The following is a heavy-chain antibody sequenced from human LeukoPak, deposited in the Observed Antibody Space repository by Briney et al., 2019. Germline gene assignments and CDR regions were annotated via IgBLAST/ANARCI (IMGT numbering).Heavy chain of an antibody. J-gene: IGHJ4*02. CDR3: AKGDSGSYYVYFDY. CDR2: IWYDGSNK. V-gene: IGHV3-33*06. CDR1: GFTFSSYG. Sequence: GGSLRLSCAASGFTFSSYGMHWVRQAPGKGLEWVAVIWYDGSNKYYADSVKGRFTISRDNSKNTLYLQMNSLRAEDTAVYYCAKGDSGSYYVYFDYWGQGTLVTVSS. D-gene: IGHD1-26*01.